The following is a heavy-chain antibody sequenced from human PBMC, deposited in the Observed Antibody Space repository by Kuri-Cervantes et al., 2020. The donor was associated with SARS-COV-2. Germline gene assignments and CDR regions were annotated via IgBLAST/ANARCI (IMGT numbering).Heavy chain of an antibody. CDR2: IYYNGST. CDR3: ARHWRQQLKPIDY. CDR1: GGSISSSSYY. J-gene: IGHJ4*02. Sequence: GSLRLSCTVSGGSISSSSYYWGWIRQPPGKGLEWTGSIYYNGSTYYNPSLKSRVTISVDTSKNQFSLKLSSVTAADTAVYYCARHWRQQLKPIDYWGQGTLVTVSS. D-gene: IGHD6-13*01. V-gene: IGHV4-39*07.